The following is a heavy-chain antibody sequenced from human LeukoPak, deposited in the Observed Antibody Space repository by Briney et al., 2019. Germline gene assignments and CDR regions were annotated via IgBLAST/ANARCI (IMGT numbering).Heavy chain of an antibody. CDR3: ARGRKDYDYVWGSYPTSGQYFDY. CDR1: GGSFSGYY. CDR2: INHSGST. V-gene: IGHV4-34*01. J-gene: IGHJ4*02. Sequence: SETLSLTCAVYGGSFSGYYWSWIRQPPGKGLEWIGEINHSGSTNYNPSLKSRVTISVDTSKNQFSLKLSSVTAADTAVYYCARGRKDYDYVWGSYPTSGQYFDYWGQGTLVTVSS. D-gene: IGHD3-16*02.